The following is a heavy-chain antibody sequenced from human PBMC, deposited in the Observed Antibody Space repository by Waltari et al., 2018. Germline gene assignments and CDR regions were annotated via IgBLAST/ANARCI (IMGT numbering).Heavy chain of an antibody. CDR2: ISSSGSTI. V-gene: IGHV3-48*03. Sequence: EVQLVESGGGLVQPGGSLRLSCAASGFTFSSYEMNWVRQAPGKGLEWVSYISSSGSTIYYADSVKGRFTISRDNAKNSLYLQMDSLETEDTAVYFCNYGAAASRWGQGTLVTVSS. CDR3: NYGAAASR. J-gene: IGHJ4*02. D-gene: IGHD4-17*01. CDR1: GFTFSSYE.